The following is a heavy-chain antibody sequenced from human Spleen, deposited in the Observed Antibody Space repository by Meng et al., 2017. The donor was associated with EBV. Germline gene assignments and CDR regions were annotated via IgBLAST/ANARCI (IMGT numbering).Heavy chain of an antibody. J-gene: IGHJ4*02. CDR3: AREGYSYGKGAHDY. Sequence: QVQLQLWGARLLQPSETLSLTCGVFGGSFSRYYWSWIRQPPGKGLEWIGEINHSGSTNYNPSLKSRVTISVDTSKNQFSLKLSSVTAADTAVYYCAREGYSYGKGAHDYWGQGTLVTVSS. CDR2: INHSGST. V-gene: IGHV4-34*01. CDR1: GGSFSRYY. D-gene: IGHD5-18*01.